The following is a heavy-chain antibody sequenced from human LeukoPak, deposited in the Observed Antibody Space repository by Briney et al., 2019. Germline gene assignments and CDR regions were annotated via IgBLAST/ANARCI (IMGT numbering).Heavy chain of an antibody. V-gene: IGHV1-46*04. CDR2: INPSGSST. CDR1: GYSFSRYF. Sequence: ASVKVSCKASGYSFSRYFIHWVRQAPGQGLECMGLINPSGSSTSYAQRLQGRVTMTWDTSTSTVYMDLSSLRSEDTAVYYCARGGPSYDILTAYNDYYYDAMDVWGQGTTVTVSS. CDR3: ARGGPSYDILTAYNDYYYDAMDV. J-gene: IGHJ6*02. D-gene: IGHD3-9*01.